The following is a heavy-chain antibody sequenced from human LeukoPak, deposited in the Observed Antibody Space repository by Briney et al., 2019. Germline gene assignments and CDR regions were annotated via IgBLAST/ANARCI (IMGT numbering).Heavy chain of an antibody. D-gene: IGHD3-3*01. CDR2: ISYDGSNK. CDR3: ARCDFRSGYKYYGMDV. CDR1: GFTFSSYA. V-gene: IGHV3-30-3*01. Sequence: GGSLRLSCAASGFTFSSYAMHWVRQAPGKGLEWVAVISYDGSNKYHADSVKGRFTISRDNSKNTLYLQMNSLSAEDTAVYYCARCDFRSGYKYYGMDVWGQGTTVTVSS. J-gene: IGHJ6*02.